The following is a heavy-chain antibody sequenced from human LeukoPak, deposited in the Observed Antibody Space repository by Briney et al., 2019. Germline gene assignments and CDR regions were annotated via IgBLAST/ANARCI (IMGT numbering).Heavy chain of an antibody. CDR1: GGTLSSYT. Sequence: ASVKVSCKASGGTLSSYTITWVRQAPGQGLEWMGGIIPIFGTANYAQKFQGRVTITADKSTSTAYMELSSLRSEDTAVYYCARTLQYDYYYYYMDVWGKGTTVTVSS. J-gene: IGHJ6*03. V-gene: IGHV1-69*06. CDR2: IIPIFGTA. D-gene: IGHD4-11*01. CDR3: ARTLQYDYYYYYMDV.